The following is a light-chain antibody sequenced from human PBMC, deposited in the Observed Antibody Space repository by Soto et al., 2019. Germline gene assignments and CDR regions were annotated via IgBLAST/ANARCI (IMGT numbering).Light chain of an antibody. CDR1: SSDVGGYNY. CDR2: DVS. V-gene: IGLV2-11*01. Sequence: QSARTQPRSGSGSPGQSVTISCTGTSSDVGGYNYVSWYQQHPGKAPKLMIYDVSKRPSGVPDRFSGSKSGNTASLTISGLQAEDQADYYCCSYAGSLYVFGTGTKVTLL. J-gene: IGLJ1*01. CDR3: CSYAGSLYV.